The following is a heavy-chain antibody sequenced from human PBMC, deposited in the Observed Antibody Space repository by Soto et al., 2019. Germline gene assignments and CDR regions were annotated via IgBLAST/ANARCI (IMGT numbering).Heavy chain of an antibody. V-gene: IGHV1-69*13. Sequence: GASVQVSCKASGGTFSSYAISLVRQAPGQGIEWMGGIIPIXXTXXXXXKXXGRVTITADESTSTAYMELSSLRSEDTAVYYCARDGYNINYYYGMDVWGQGTTVTVSS. J-gene: IGHJ6*02. CDR3: ARDGYNINYYYGMDV. D-gene: IGHD5-12*01. CDR2: IIPIXXTX. CDR1: GGTFSSYA.